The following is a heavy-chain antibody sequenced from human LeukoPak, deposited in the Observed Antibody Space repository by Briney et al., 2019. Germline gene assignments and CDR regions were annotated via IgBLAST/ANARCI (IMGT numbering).Heavy chain of an antibody. J-gene: IGHJ4*02. V-gene: IGHV1-18*04. Sequence: ASVKVSCRASGYTFTTNGISWVRQAPGQGLEWMAWISPDNGDTKYAQEFQGRLTVTTDTSTSTAYMELSSLRSEDTAVYYCARGPFSKAWLAHYYFDYWGQGTLVTVSS. CDR3: ARGPFSKAWLAHYYFDY. D-gene: IGHD6-19*01. CDR1: GYTFTTNG. CDR2: ISPDNGDT.